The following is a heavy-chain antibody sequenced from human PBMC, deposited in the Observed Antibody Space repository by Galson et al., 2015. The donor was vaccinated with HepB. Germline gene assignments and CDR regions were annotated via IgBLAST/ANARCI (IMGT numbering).Heavy chain of an antibody. CDR2: ISSSSSYT. CDR3: AGYSSGWYWAGYFDY. D-gene: IGHD6-19*01. Sequence: SLRLSCAASGFTFSDYYMSWIRQAPGKGLEWVSYISSSSSYTNYADSVKGRFTISRDNAKNSLYLQMNSLRAEDTAVYYCAGYSSGWYWAGYFDYWGQGTLVTVSS. V-gene: IGHV3-11*06. CDR1: GFTFSDYY. J-gene: IGHJ4*02.